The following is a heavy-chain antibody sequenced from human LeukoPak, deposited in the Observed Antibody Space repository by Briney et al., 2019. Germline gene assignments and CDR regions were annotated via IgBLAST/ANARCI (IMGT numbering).Heavy chain of an antibody. D-gene: IGHD4-11*01. Sequence: GGSLRLSCVTSGITFSNYWMHWVRQAPGKGLVWVSHIIQDGSRTFYADSVKGRFTISRDNAKNTLYLQMNSLRAEDTAVYYSATDDYRGLGYWGQGTLVTVSS. CDR3: ATDDYRGLGY. J-gene: IGHJ4*02. CDR2: IIQDGSRT. CDR1: GITFSNYW. V-gene: IGHV3-74*01.